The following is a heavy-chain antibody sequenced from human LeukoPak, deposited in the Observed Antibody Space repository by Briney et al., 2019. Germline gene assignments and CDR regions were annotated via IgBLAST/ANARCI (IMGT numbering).Heavy chain of an antibody. CDR3: ARVEEGYGSGRRENYYYYYMDV. CDR1: GGSVSNYY. CDR2: IYYSGST. Sequence: MTSETLSLTCTVSGGSVSNYYWSWIRQPPGKGLEWIGYIYYSGSTNYNPSLKSRVTISVDTSKNRFSLKLSSVTAADTAVYYCARVEEGYGSGRRENYYYYYMDVWGKGTTVTISS. V-gene: IGHV4-59*02. D-gene: IGHD3-10*01. J-gene: IGHJ6*03.